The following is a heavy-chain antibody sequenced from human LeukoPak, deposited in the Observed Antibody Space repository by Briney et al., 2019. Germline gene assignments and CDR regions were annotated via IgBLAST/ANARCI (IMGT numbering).Heavy chain of an antibody. CDR1: GSTFGCHA. Sequence: GGSLRLSCEASGSTFGCHAMYWVRQAPGKGLEWVAGIFGSGGSPHYADPVKGRFTISRDNSRNTVYLQINSLRAEDTAVYYCGKTTVGYSSGQKPAWPVDYWGQGTLVTVSS. CDR3: GKTTVGYSSGQKPAWPVDY. D-gene: IGHD5-18*01. CDR2: IFGSGGSP. J-gene: IGHJ4*02. V-gene: IGHV3-23*01.